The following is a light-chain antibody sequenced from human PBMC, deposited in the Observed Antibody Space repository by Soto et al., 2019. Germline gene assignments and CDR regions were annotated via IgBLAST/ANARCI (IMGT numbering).Light chain of an antibody. CDR2: GAS. CDR1: QSVSSN. V-gene: IGKV3-15*01. Sequence: EIVMTQSPATLSVSPGERATLSRRASQSVSSNLAWYQQKPGQPPRLLIYGASTRATGVPARFSGSGSGTEFTLTISSLQSEDFAVYYCQQYNNWPWTFGQGTKVEIK. CDR3: QQYNNWPWT. J-gene: IGKJ1*01.